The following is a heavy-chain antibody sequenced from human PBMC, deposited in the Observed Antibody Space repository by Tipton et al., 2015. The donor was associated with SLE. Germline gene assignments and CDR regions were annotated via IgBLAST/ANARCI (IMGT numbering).Heavy chain of an antibody. CDR2: IYHSGST. J-gene: IGHJ6*03. Sequence: TLSLTCTVSGYSVSSGYYWGWIRQPPGKGLEWIGSIYHSGSTYYNPSLKSRVTISVDRSKNQFSLKLSSVTAADTAVYYCARVPPDWGGDYYMDVWGKGTTVTVSS. CDR1: GYSVSSGYY. V-gene: IGHV4-38-2*02. D-gene: IGHD7-27*01. CDR3: ARVPPDWGGDYYMDV.